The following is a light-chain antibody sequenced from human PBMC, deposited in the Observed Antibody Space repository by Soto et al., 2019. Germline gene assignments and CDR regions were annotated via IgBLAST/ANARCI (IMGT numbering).Light chain of an antibody. J-gene: IGLJ1*01. V-gene: IGLV2-14*01. CDR3: SSKSPDF. Sequence: QSALTQPASVSGSPGQSITISCTGTSSGIRDYNYVSWYQQLPGNAPKLIMYEVSNRPSGISNRFSGSKSGNTASLTISGLQAEDEDEYYCSSKSPDFFGTGTKVTVL. CDR2: EVS. CDR1: SSGIRDYNY.